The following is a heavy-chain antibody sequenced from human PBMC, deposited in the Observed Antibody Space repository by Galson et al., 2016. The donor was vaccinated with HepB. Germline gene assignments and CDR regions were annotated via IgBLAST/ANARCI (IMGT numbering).Heavy chain of an antibody. D-gene: IGHD3-10*01. V-gene: IGHV3-23*01. CDR1: GFTFNNYD. CDR2: ISGPGDTT. Sequence: SLRLSCAASGFTFNNYDMSWVRQAPGKGLEWVSTISGPGDTTSYADSVKGRFTISRDNSENTLYLQMNILRGEDTAIYYCSKDLGLTMQVVAPCFDYWGQGTLVTVSS. J-gene: IGHJ4*02. CDR3: SKDLGLTMQVVAPCFDY.